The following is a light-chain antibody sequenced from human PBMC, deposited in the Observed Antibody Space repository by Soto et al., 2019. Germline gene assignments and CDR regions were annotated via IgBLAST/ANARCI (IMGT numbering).Light chain of an antibody. CDR1: SGEVGAFDY. J-gene: IGLJ3*02. Sequence: QSALTQPASVSGSPGQSITISCAGTSGEVGAFDYVSWYQHHPGKVPKLMIYDVSDRPSGVSTRFSGSKSANMASLTISGLQADDEADYYCAAYTTSSTLVFGGGTKLTVL. CDR2: DVS. V-gene: IGLV2-14*03. CDR3: AAYTTSSTLV.